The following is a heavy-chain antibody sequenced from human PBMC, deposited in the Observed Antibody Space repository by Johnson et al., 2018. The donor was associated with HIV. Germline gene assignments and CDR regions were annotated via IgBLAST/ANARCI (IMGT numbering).Heavy chain of an antibody. Sequence: VQVVESGGGLVQPGGSLRLSCAASGFTVSSNYMSWVRQAPGKGLEWVSAISGSGGSTYYADSVKGRLTIYRDNSKNTLYLQMNSLRPEDTALYYCAKDREIHSSGWYKGSAFDIWGQGTMVTVSS. D-gene: IGHD6-19*01. CDR3: AKDREIHSSGWYKGSAFDI. J-gene: IGHJ3*02. V-gene: IGHV3-23*04. CDR1: GFTVSSNY. CDR2: ISGSGGST.